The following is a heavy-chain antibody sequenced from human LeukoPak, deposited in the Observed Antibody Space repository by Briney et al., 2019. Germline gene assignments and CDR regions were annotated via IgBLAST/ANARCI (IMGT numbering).Heavy chain of an antibody. D-gene: IGHD6-19*01. CDR2: IYHSGST. CDR1: GGSISSDY. CDR3: AKSDNSGWLTWFDP. Sequence: PSETLSLTCTVSGGSISSDYWSWIRQPPGKGLEWIGNIYHSGSTNYNPSLKSRVTISVDTSKNQFSLKLSSVTAADTAVYYCAKSDNSGWLTWFDPWGQGTLVTVSS. V-gene: IGHV4-59*01. J-gene: IGHJ5*02.